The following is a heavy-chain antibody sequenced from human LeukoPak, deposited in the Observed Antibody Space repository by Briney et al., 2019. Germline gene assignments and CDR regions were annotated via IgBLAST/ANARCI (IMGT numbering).Heavy chain of an antibody. CDR2: IYYSGST. CDR3: ARQPAGIVATILAEGGYNWFDP. J-gene: IGHJ5*02. V-gene: IGHV4-39*01. D-gene: IGHD5-12*01. Sequence: SETRSLTCTVSGGSISSSSYYWGWIRQPPGKGLEWIGSIYYSGSTYYNPSLKSRVTISVDTSKNQFSLKLSSVTAADTAVYYCARQPAGIVATILAEGGYNWFDPWGQGTLVTVSS. CDR1: GGSISSSSYY.